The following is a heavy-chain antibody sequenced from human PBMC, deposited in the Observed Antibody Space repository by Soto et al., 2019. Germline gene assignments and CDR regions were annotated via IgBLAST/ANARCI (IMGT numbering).Heavy chain of an antibody. CDR2: IYYSGST. V-gene: IGHV4-31*03. Sequence: QVQLQESGPGLVKPSQTLSLTCTVSGGSISSGGYYWSWIRQHPGKGLEWIGYIYYSGSTYYNPSLKRRVTISVDTSKNQFSLKLSSVTAADTAVYYCARDPYGSGPVGWFDPWGQGTLVTVSS. D-gene: IGHD3-10*01. CDR1: GGSISSGGYY. J-gene: IGHJ5*02. CDR3: ARDPYGSGPVGWFDP.